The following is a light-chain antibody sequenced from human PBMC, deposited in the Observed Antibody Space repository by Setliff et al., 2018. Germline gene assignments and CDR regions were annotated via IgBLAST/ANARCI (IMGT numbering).Light chain of an antibody. Sequence: QSALTQPASVSGSPGQSITISCTGTSSDVGGYNYVSWYQQHPGKAPKLMIYEVSDRPSGVSNRFSGPKSVNTASLTISGLQAEDEGDYYCYSYAGGDTYAIFGGGTKGTV. J-gene: IGLJ2*01. CDR1: SSDVGGYNY. CDR2: EVS. CDR3: YSYAGGDTYAI. V-gene: IGLV2-23*02.